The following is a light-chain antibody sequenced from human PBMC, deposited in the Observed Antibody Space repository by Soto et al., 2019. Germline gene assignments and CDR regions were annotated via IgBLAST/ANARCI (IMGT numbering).Light chain of an antibody. J-gene: IGLJ2*01. CDR3: AAWDGSLNHIL. CDR1: SSNMGSNT. V-gene: IGLV1-44*01. CDR2: NDN. Sequence: QSVLTQPPSASGTPGQGVAISCSGSSSNMGSNTVNWYQHLPGTAPKLLIYNDNQRPSGVPDRFFGSKSGTSASLAITGLQSEDEADYYCAAWDGSLNHILFGGGNKLTVL.